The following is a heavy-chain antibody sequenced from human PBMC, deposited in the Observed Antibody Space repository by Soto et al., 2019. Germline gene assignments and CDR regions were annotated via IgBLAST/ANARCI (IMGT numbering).Heavy chain of an antibody. CDR2: IIPILGIA. J-gene: IGHJ3*01. D-gene: IGHD6-6*01. CDR3: ARAYSTSDAFDF. CDR1: GGTFSSYT. V-gene: IGHV1-69*02. Sequence: ASAKVSSKASGGTFSSYTISWVRQAPGQGLEWMGRIIPILGIANYAQKFQGRVTITADKATTTTYMELSSLRSEDTAVYYYARAYSTSDAFDFWGQGTMVTVSS.